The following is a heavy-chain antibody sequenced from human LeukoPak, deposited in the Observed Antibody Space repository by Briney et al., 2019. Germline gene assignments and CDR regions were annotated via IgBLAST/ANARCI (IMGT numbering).Heavy chain of an antibody. CDR3: ARPKYSSSWDAFDI. J-gene: IGHJ3*02. CDR2: INPNSGDT. D-gene: IGHD6-13*01. CDR1: GYTFTGCY. V-gene: IGHV1-2*02. Sequence: ASVKVSCKASGYTFTGCYIHWVRQAPGQGREWMGWINPNSGDTKYAQKFQGRVTMTRDTSISTAYMELSRLRSDDTAVYYCARPKYSSSWDAFDIWGPGTMVTVSS.